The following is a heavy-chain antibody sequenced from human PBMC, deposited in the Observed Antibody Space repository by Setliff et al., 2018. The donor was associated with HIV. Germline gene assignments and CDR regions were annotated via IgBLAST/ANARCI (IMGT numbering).Heavy chain of an antibody. CDR3: ARYTSKLDWFDP. CDR1: GDSITNDDYY. CDR2: IHYNGRT. J-gene: IGHJ5*02. V-gene: IGHV4-39*01. Sequence: SETLSLTCTVSGDSITNDDYYWGWIRQPPGKGLEWIAIIHYNGRTYYDPSLRSRVTIFVDTSKTQFYLKLRSVPASDTAVYYCARYTSKLDWFDPWGQGTLVTVSS. D-gene: IGHD2-2*02.